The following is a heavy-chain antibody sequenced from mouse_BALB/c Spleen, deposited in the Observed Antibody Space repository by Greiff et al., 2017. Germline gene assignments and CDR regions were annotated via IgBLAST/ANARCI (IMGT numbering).Heavy chain of an antibody. J-gene: IGHJ4*01. CDR3: ARSGYGYVYAMDY. V-gene: IGHV1-80*01. CDR1: GYAFSSYW. CDR2: IYPGDGDT. Sequence: VQRVESGAELVRPGSSVKISCKASGYAFSSYWMNWVKQRPGQGLEWIGQIYPGDGDTNYNGKFKGKATLTADKSSSTAYMQLSSLTSEDSAVYFCARSGYGYVYAMDYWGQGTSVTVSS. D-gene: IGHD2-2*01.